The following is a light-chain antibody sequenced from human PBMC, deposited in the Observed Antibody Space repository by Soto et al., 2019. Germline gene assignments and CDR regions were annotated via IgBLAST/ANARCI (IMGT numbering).Light chain of an antibody. J-gene: IGLJ3*02. CDR1: SSDVGGYNF. CDR3: SSYAGSNSFVV. V-gene: IGLV2-8*01. CDR2: EVS. Sequence: QSALTQPPSASGSPGQSVTISCTGTSSDVGGYNFVSWYQHHPGKAPKLMIYEVSKRPSGVPDRFSGSKSANTASLTVSWLQAEGEADYCCSSYAGSNSFVVFGGGTKLTLL.